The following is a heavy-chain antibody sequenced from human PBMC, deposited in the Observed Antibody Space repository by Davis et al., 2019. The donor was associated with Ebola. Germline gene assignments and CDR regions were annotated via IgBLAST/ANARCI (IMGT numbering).Heavy chain of an antibody. J-gene: IGHJ4*02. Sequence: PGGSLRLSCKGSGYSFTSYRIGWVRQMPGKGLEWMGIIYPGDSDTRYSPSFQGQVTISADKSISTAYLQWSSLKASDTAMYYCARLVRSRYYFDYWGQGTLVTVSS. V-gene: IGHV5-51*01. CDR3: ARLVRSRYYFDY. CDR1: GYSFTSYR. CDR2: IYPGDSDT.